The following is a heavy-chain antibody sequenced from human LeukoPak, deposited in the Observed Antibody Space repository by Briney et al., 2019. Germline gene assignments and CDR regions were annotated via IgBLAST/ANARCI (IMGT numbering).Heavy chain of an antibody. D-gene: IGHD2-15*01. CDR3: ASGVAASYNDAFDI. Sequence: AASVKVSCKASGYTFTGYYMHWVRQAPGQGREWMGWINPNSGGTNYAQKFQGRVTMTRDTSISTAYMELSRLRSDDTAVYYCASGVAASYNDAFDIWGQGTMVTVSS. J-gene: IGHJ3*02. CDR1: GYTFTGYY. V-gene: IGHV1-2*02. CDR2: INPNSGGT.